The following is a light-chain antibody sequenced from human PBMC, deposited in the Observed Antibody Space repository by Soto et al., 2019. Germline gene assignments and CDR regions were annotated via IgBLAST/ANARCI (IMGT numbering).Light chain of an antibody. V-gene: IGLV2-14*03. Sequence: QSALTQPASVSGSPGQSITITCTGTRSDVGGYKYVSWYQQLPGKAPKLVIYDVSNRPSGVSNRFSGSKSGNTASLTISGLQAEDEADYYCCSYTTTSTYVFGTGTKVTVL. CDR1: RSDVGGYKY. CDR3: CSYTTTSTYV. CDR2: DVS. J-gene: IGLJ1*01.